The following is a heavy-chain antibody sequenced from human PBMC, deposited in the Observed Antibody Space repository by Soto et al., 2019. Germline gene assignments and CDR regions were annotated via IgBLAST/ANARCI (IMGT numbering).Heavy chain of an antibody. D-gene: IGHD2-15*01. V-gene: IGHV1-18*01. Sequence: VQLVQSGAEVKEPGASVKVTCKASGYTFINFGITWVRQAPGQGLGWVGWISTAKGFITYGEKFQGVVIMTVDTATNTAYMDLRSLNADDTAVYDGARDIYCGTGGNCYAEWYFDYWGRGTLVTFSS. CDR1: GYTFINFG. CDR2: ISTAKGFI. J-gene: IGHJ2*01. CDR3: ARDIYCGTGGNCYAEWYFDY.